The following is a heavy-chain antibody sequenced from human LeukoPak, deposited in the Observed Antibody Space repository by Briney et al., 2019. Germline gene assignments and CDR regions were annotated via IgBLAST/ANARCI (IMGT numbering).Heavy chain of an antibody. J-gene: IGHJ4*02. Sequence: GGSLRLSCAASGFTFDDYGMSWVRQAPGKGLEWVSGVNWNGGSTGYADSVKGRFTISRDNAKNSLYLQMNSLRAEDTALYYCARGLTYYDSSGYFPWDYFDYWGQGTLVTVSS. CDR1: GFTFDDYG. CDR3: ARGLTYYDSSGYFPWDYFDY. V-gene: IGHV3-20*04. D-gene: IGHD3-22*01. CDR2: VNWNGGST.